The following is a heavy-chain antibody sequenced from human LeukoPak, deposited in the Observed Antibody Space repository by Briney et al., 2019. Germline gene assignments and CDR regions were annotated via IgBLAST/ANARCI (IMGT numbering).Heavy chain of an antibody. CDR1: ECTISNYV. Sequence: GGSLRLSCAASECTISNYVLSGVRQAPGEGLEWVSAISGSGSNTFYADSVKGRFTISRDNSKNTLYLQMNSLRAEDTAVYYCAKDGDIVATSTYFDYWGQGTLVPVSS. CDR3: AKDGDIVATSTYFDY. V-gene: IGHV3-23*01. J-gene: IGHJ4*02. D-gene: IGHD5-12*01. CDR2: ISGSGSNT.